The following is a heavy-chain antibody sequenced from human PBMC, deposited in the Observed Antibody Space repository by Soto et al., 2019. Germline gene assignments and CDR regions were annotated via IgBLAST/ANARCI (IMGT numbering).Heavy chain of an antibody. CDR2: IIPIFSTP. CDR3: ARDKDRQQLGGNYYYGIDV. D-gene: IGHD2-15*01. CDR1: GGSKGNTA. J-gene: IGHJ6*02. Sequence: APVKVSCEDCGGSKGNTAISWVRQAPGQGVEWMGGIIPIFSTPDYAQKFQGRVTITADESTTTAYMELTSLKSEDTAVYYCARDKDRQQLGGNYYYGIDVWGQGTTVTVSS. V-gene: IGHV1-69*13.